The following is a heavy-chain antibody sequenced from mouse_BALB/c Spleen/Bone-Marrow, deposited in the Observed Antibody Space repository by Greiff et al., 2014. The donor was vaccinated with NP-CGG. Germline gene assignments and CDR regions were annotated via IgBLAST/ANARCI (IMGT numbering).Heavy chain of an antibody. CDR2: IDPANGNT. J-gene: IGHJ4*01. Sequence: EVQLQQSGAELVKPGASVKLSCTASGFNIKDTYMHLVKQRPEQGLEWIGRIDPANGNTKYDPKFQGKATITADTSSNTAYLQLSSLTSEDTAVYYGSSYAMDYWGQGTSVTVSS. V-gene: IGHV14-3*02. CDR1: GFNIKDTY. CDR3: SSYAMDY.